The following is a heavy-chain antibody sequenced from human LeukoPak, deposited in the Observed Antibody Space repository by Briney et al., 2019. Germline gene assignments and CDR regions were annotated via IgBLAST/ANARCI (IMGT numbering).Heavy chain of an antibody. CDR1: GFTFSSFA. CDR3: VKSMYSGHRRHIFDY. CDR2: ITGSDDNT. J-gene: IGHJ4*02. V-gene: IGHV3-23*01. Sequence: GGSLRLSCAGYGFTFSSFAMSWVRQAPGKGLEWVSVITGSDDNTYYADSVKGRFTISRDNSKNTLDLQMNSLRADDTAIYYCVKSMYSGHRRHIFDYWGQGTLVTVSS. D-gene: IGHD1-26*01.